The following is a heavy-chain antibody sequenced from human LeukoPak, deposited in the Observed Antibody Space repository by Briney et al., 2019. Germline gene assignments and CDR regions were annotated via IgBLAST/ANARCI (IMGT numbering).Heavy chain of an antibody. D-gene: IGHD2/OR15-2a*01. Sequence: PGGSLRLSCAASGFTFSCYAMSWVRQAPGKGLEWVANIRQDGSEQYYVDSVKGRFTISRDSAKHSLFLQMNSLRAEDTAVYYCARVAVIYYYYMEVWGKGTTVTDSS. V-gene: IGHV3-7*01. J-gene: IGHJ6*03. CDR1: GFTFSCYA. CDR3: ARVAVIYYYYMEV. CDR2: IRQDGSEQ.